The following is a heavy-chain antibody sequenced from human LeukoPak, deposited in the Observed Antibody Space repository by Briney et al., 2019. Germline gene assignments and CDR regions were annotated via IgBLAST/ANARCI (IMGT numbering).Heavy chain of an antibody. D-gene: IGHD4-17*01. CDR3: ARGTYGYYMDV. CDR2: IYRSGST. Sequence: SETLSLTCSRSKYSISNRLYWGWLRQPPGKGLEWIGSIYRSGSTFYNPSLKSRVTISLDTSKNQFSLKLSPVTAADTAVYFCARGTYGYYMDVWGKGTTVTVSS. J-gene: IGHJ6*03. CDR1: KYSISNRLY. V-gene: IGHV4-38-2*02.